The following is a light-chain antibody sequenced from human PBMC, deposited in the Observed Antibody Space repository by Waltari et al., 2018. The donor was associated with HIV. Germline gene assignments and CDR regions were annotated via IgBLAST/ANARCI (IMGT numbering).Light chain of an antibody. CDR3: QEYDSAPWT. Sequence: DIQMTQSPSSLSASVGDRVTITCRATQGITNYLAWYQQIPGKVPKLLIYAASTLHSRVPPRFIGSGFGTEFTLTISSLQPEDVATCYCQEYDSAPWTFGQGTKVEVK. CDR1: QGITNY. V-gene: IGKV1-27*01. J-gene: IGKJ1*01. CDR2: AAS.